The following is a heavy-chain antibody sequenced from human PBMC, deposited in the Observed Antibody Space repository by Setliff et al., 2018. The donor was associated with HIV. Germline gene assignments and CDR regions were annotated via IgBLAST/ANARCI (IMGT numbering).Heavy chain of an antibody. Sequence: SETLSLTCAVSGYSISSGYYGGWIRQTPGKGLEWIGSMYHGASTYYNPSLKSRVTISVDTSKNQFSLKLTSMTAADTAVYYCAIGYGYGQGCFDHWGQGIRVSVSS. V-gene: IGHV4-38-2*01. CDR1: GYSISSGYY. D-gene: IGHD2-2*03. CDR2: MYHGAST. CDR3: AIGYGYGQGCFDH. J-gene: IGHJ4*02.